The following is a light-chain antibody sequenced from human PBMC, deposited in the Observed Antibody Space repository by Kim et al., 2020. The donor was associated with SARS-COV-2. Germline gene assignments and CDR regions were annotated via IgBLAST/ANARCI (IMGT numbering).Light chain of an antibody. CDR2: GVS. CDR1: QSVSYN. V-gene: IGKV3-15*01. J-gene: IGKJ2*01. Sequence: EIVMTQSPDTLSVSPGGRATLSCRASQSVSYNLAWYQQKPGQAPRLLIYGVSNRATAIPGRFSGSGSGTEFTLTVNGLQSEDFAVYYCQQYTDWPYTFGQGTKLEI. CDR3: QQYTDWPYT.